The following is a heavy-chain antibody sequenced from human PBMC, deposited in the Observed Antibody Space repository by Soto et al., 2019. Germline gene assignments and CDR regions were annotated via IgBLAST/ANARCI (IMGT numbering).Heavy chain of an antibody. CDR2: IIPIFGTA. D-gene: IGHD5-12*01. Sequence: QVQRVQSGAEVKKPGSSVKVSCEASGGTFRSYAISWMRQAPGQGLEWMGGIIPIFGTANYAQKFQGRVKITAEESTSTAYMDLSSLRSEVTAVYYCASLGVATWGFDYWGQGTLVTVSS. V-gene: IGHV1-69*12. CDR1: GGTFRSYA. J-gene: IGHJ4*02. CDR3: ASLGVATWGFDY.